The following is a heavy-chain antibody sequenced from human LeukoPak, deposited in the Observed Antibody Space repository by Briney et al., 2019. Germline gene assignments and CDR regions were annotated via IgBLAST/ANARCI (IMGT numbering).Heavy chain of an antibody. CDR1: GFTFSDSW. Sequence: GGSLRLSCAASGFTFSDSWMSWVRQAPGKGLEWVANMNQDGSAKGYVDSVKGRFTISRDNARNSLYLQMSSLRPEDTAVYYCATYTHWVAGDAWGQGTTVTVSS. CDR2: MNQDGSAK. D-gene: IGHD3-16*01. J-gene: IGHJ6*02. V-gene: IGHV3-7*01. CDR3: ATYTHWVAGDA.